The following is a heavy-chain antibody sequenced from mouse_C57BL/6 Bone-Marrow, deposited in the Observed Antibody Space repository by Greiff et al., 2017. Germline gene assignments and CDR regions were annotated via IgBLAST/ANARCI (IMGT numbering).Heavy chain of an antibody. CDR1: GYTFTSYW. V-gene: IGHV1-69*01. J-gene: IGHJ2*01. CDR3: APGYFDY. CDR2: IDPSDSYT. Sequence: QVQLQQPGAELVMPGASVKLSCKASGYTFTSYWMHWVKQTPGQGLEWIGEIDPSDSYTNYNQKFKGKSTLTVDKSSSTAYMQLSSPTAEDSAVYYCAPGYFDYWGQGTTLTVSS.